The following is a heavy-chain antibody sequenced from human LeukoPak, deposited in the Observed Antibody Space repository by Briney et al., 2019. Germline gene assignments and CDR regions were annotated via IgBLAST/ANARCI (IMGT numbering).Heavy chain of an antibody. Sequence: GGSLRLSCAASGFTFNNYWMSWVRQAPGKGLEWVANINQDGSEKSYVDSVEGRFTISRDNAKKSLYLHVNSLRAEDTAVYYCARDVSYGFDIWGQGTMVTVSS. CDR2: INQDGSEK. CDR1: GFTFNNYW. V-gene: IGHV3-7*01. CDR3: ARDVSYGFDI. J-gene: IGHJ3*02.